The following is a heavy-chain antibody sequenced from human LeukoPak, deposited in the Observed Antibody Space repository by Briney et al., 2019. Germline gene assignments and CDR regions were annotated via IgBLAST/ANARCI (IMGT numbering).Heavy chain of an antibody. V-gene: IGHV3-30*02. CDR1: GFTFSSDG. CDR3: AKDDSSGYYPRALDY. J-gene: IGHJ4*02. Sequence: PGGSLRLSCAASGFTFSSDGMHWVRQAPGKGLEWVAVIWYDGSNKYYADSVKGRFTISRDNSKNTLYLQMNSLRAEDTAVYYCAKDDSSGYYPRALDYWGQGTLVTVSS. D-gene: IGHD3-22*01. CDR2: IWYDGSNK.